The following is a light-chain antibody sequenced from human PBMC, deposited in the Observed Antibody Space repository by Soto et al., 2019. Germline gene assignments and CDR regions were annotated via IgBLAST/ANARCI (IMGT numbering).Light chain of an antibody. CDR1: QSVGSY. J-gene: IGKJ4*01. CDR2: DAS. CDR3: QQRSDWPLT. V-gene: IGKV3-11*01. Sequence: EIVLTQSPATLSLSPGERATLSCRASQSVGSYLAWYQQKPGQAPRLLIFDASNRATGLPARFSGSGSGTDFTLTISSLEPEDFAVYYCQQRSDWPLTFGGGTKVEIK.